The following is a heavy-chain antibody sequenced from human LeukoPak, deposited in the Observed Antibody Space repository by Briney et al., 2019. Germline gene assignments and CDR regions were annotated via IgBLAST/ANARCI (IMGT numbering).Heavy chain of an antibody. CDR1: GLTFSNFK. V-gene: IGHV3-48*03. J-gene: IGHJ4*02. D-gene: IGHD3-3*01. CDR3: ASWAGNTQSDSWSGPFDY. Sequence: GGSLGLSCAVSGLTFSNFKMNWVRQAPGKGLEWVSYISDSGRTTFYADSVKGRFTISRDNAKNSLYLQMSSLRVEDTAVYYCASWAGNTQSDSWSGPFDYWGQGTLVTVSS. CDR2: ISDSGRTT.